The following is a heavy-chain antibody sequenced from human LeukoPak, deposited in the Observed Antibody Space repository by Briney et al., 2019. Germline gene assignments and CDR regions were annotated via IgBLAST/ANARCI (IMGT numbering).Heavy chain of an antibody. CDR2: IIDTGST. CDR3: ARGLASGYPPIPFDY. Sequence: SETLSLTCAVYGESFSGYYWTWIRQPPGKGLEWIGEIIDTGSTKYNSSLRSRVTISVNTSKNEFSLNLTSVTAADTAIYYCARGLASGYPPIPFDYWGQGTLVTVSS. CDR1: GESFSGYY. V-gene: IGHV4-34*12. J-gene: IGHJ4*02. D-gene: IGHD3-3*01.